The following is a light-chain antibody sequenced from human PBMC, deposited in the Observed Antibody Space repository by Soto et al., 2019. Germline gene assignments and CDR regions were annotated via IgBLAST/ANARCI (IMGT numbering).Light chain of an antibody. CDR3: QQYDNLPLT. V-gene: IGKV1-33*01. CDR1: QDISNY. Sequence: DSPMTQSPSALSGSVGGRVTITCQASQDISNYLNWYQQKPGKAPKLLIYDASNLETGVPSRFSGSGSGTDFTFTISSLQPEDIATYYCQQYDNLPLTFGGGTKVDIK. CDR2: DAS. J-gene: IGKJ4*01.